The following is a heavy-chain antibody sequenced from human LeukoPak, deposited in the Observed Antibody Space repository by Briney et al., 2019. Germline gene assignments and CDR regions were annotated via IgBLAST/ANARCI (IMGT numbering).Heavy chain of an antibody. Sequence: SETLSLTCTVSGGSISSYYWSWIRQPPGKGLEWIGYIYYSGSTNYNPSLKSRVTISVDTSKNQFSLKLTSVTAADTAVYYCAREPVVRGVIGYWGQGTLVTVSS. J-gene: IGHJ4*02. CDR3: AREPVVRGVIGY. CDR2: IYYSGST. D-gene: IGHD3-10*01. V-gene: IGHV4-59*01. CDR1: GGSISSYY.